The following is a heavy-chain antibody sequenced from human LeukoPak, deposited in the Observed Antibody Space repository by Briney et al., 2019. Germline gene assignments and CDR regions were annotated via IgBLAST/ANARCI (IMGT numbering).Heavy chain of an antibody. Sequence: SEALSLTCSVSGYSIRSGYHWAWFRQAPGKGLEWMGSIYQSGSTYDNLSLKSRVTLSVDTSRNQFSLKLSSVTAADTAVYYCASGYYGSGSYRTFDYWGQGTLVTVSS. CDR3: ASGYYGSGSYRTFDY. CDR2: IYQSGST. J-gene: IGHJ4*02. V-gene: IGHV4-38-2*02. CDR1: GYSIRSGYH. D-gene: IGHD3-10*01.